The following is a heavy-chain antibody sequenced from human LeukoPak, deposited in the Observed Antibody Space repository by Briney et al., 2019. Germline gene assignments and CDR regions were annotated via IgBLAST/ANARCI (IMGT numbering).Heavy chain of an antibody. V-gene: IGHV4-59*02. J-gene: IGHJ6*02. CDR2: IHNSGRT. CDR1: GGSVSSYY. CDR3: ARDRTEYYYDSSGYYGYYYYGMDV. Sequence: SETLSLTCSVSGGSVSSYYWSWIRQSPGKGLEWIGYIHNSGRTNYNPSLKSRVTGFVDTSKNQVSLRLSSVTAADTAVYYCARDRTEYYYDSSGYYGYYYYGMDVWGQGTTVTVSS. D-gene: IGHD3-22*01.